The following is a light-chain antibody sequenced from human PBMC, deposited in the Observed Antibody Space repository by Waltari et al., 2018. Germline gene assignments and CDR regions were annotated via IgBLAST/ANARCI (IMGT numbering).Light chain of an antibody. Sequence: DIVMTQSPRFLPVTPGEPASISCRSSQSLLHSNGYNYLDWYLQKPGQSPQLLIYLASNRVSGVPDRFSGSVSGTNFTLKISRVEAEDVGVYFCMQALQTTFTFGPGTKVDI. CDR2: LAS. CDR1: QSLLHSNGYNY. CDR3: MQALQTTFT. V-gene: IGKV2-28*01. J-gene: IGKJ3*01.